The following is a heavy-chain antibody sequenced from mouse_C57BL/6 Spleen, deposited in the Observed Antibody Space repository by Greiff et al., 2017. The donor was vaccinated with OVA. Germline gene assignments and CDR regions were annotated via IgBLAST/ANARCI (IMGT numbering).Heavy chain of an antibody. Sequence: VQLQQPGAELVMPGASVKLSCKASGYTFTSYWMHWVKQRPGQGLEWIGEIDPSDSYTNYNQKFKGKSTLTVDKSSSTAYMQLSSLTSEDSAVYYCARWYYGSSYRSYFDYWGQGTTLTVSS. CDR1: GYTFTSYW. CDR2: IDPSDSYT. CDR3: ARWYYGSSYRSYFDY. J-gene: IGHJ2*01. V-gene: IGHV1-69*01. D-gene: IGHD1-1*01.